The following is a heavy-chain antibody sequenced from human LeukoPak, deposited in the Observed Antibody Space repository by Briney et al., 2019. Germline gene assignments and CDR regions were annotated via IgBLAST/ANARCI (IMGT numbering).Heavy chain of an antibody. CDR1: GYTFTGSY. J-gene: IGHJ1*01. CDR2: TNPNNGGT. V-gene: IGHV1-2*02. D-gene: IGHD1-26*01. CDR3: ARDWAWEQVWFQH. Sequence: ASVKVSCKASGYTFTGSYMHWVRQAPGQGLEWMGWTNPNNGGTNYAQKFQGRVTMTRDTSISTAYMELSRLRSDDTAVYYCARDWAWEQVWFQHWGQGTQVIVSS.